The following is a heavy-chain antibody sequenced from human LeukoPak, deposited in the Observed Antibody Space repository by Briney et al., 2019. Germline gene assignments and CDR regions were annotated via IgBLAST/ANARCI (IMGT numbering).Heavy chain of an antibody. Sequence: GGSLRLSCAASGFTFSSYAMSWVRQAPGKGLEWVSYITSSSSAIYYADSVKGRFTISRDNAKNSLYLQMNSLRAEDTAVYYCTRDGGYCSSTSCSPLWGQGTLVTVSS. V-gene: IGHV3-48*01. CDR2: ITSSSSAI. J-gene: IGHJ4*02. CDR1: GFTFSSYA. CDR3: TRDGGYCSSTSCSPL. D-gene: IGHD2-2*01.